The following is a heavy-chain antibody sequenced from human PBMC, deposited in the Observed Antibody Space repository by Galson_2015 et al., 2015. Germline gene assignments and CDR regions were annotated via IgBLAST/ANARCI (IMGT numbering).Heavy chain of an antibody. D-gene: IGHD4-23*01. Sequence: SVKVSCKASGGTFSSYTISWVRQAPGQGLEWMGRIIPILGIANYAQKFQGRVTITADKSTSTAYMELSSLRSEDTAVYYCARDHDGGGNSYAFDIWGQGTMVTVSS. CDR1: GGTFSSYT. V-gene: IGHV1-69*04. J-gene: IGHJ3*02. CDR3: ARDHDGGGNSYAFDI. CDR2: IIPILGIA.